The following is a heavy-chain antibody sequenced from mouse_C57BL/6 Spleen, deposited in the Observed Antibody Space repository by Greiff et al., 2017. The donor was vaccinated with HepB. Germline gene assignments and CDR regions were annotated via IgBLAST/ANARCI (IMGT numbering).Heavy chain of an antibody. CDR1: GYTFTDYY. V-gene: IGHV1-76*01. CDR3: ARDYYGSSYGGFAY. CDR2: IYPGSGNT. Sequence: QVQLQQSGAELVRPGASVKLSCKASGYTFTDYYINWVKQRPGQGLEWIARIYPGSGNTYYNEKFKGKATLTAEKSSSTAYMQLSSLTSEDSAVYFCARDYYGSSYGGFAYWGQGTLVTVSA. J-gene: IGHJ3*01. D-gene: IGHD1-1*01.